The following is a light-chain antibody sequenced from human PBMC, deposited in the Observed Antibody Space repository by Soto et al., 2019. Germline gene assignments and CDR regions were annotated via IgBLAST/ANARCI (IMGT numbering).Light chain of an antibody. V-gene: IGKV3-11*01. CDR1: QSVSSY. Sequence: TLSLSPGERATLSCRASQSVSSYSAWYQQKPGQAPRLLIYDASNRATGIPARFSGSESGTDFTLTISSLEPEDFAVYYCQQRRSWPLTFGGGTKVDIK. CDR3: QQRRSWPLT. CDR2: DAS. J-gene: IGKJ4*01.